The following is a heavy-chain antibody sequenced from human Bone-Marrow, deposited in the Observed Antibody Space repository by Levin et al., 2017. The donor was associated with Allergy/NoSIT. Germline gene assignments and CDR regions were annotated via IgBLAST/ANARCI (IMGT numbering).Heavy chain of an antibody. CDR2: TYYRSKWYN. D-gene: IGHD4-11*01. CDR3: ARRSNPNDYYFDL. CDR1: GDSVSSNSAT. J-gene: IGHJ2*01. V-gene: IGHV6-1*01. Sequence: SETLSLTCAISGDSVSSNSATWNWIRQSPSRGLEWLGRTYYRSKWYNDYAVSVKSRISINSDTSRNHFSLQLASVSPEDTAVYYCARRSNPNDYYFDLWGRGTLVTVSS.